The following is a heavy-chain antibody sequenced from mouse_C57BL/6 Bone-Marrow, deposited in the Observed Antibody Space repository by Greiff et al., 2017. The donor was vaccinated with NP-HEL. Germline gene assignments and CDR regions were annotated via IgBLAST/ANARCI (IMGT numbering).Heavy chain of an antibody. D-gene: IGHD1-1*01. V-gene: IGHV1-64*01. CDR2: IHPNSGST. CDR3: ARFGGSSYWFAY. Sequence: VKLQESGAELVKPGASVKLSCKASGYTFTSYWMHWVKQRPGQGLEWIGMIHPNSGSTNYNEKFKSKATLTVDKSSSTAYMQLSSLASEDSTVYYCARFGGSSYWFAYWGQGTLVTVSA. J-gene: IGHJ3*01. CDR1: GYTFTSYW.